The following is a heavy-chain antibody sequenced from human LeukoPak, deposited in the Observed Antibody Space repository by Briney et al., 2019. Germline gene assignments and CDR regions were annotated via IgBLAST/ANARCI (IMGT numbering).Heavy chain of an antibody. CDR3: AKDRYYYDSSGYYPWWYFDL. Sequence: GGSLRLSCAASGFTFSSYAMSWVRQAPGKGLEWVSAISGSGGSTYYADSVKGRFTISRDNSKNTLYLQMNSLRAEDTAVYYCAKDRYYYDSSGYYPWWYFDLWGRGTLVTVSS. V-gene: IGHV3-23*01. D-gene: IGHD3-22*01. CDR2: ISGSGGST. J-gene: IGHJ2*01. CDR1: GFTFSSYA.